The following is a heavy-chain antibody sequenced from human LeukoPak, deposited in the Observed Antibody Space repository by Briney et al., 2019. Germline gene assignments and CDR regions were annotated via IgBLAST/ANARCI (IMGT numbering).Heavy chain of an antibody. CDR2: IGPILGIA. CDR3: ASDPTVVPAAPFDY. D-gene: IGHD2-2*01. Sequence: SVKVSCKASGGTFSSYAISWVRQAPGRGLEWMGRIGPILGIANYAQKCQGRVRIIADKYTRTAYMELSSLRSEDTAVYYCASDPTVVPAAPFDYWGQGTLASVSS. CDR1: GGTFSSYA. J-gene: IGHJ4*02. V-gene: IGHV1-69*04.